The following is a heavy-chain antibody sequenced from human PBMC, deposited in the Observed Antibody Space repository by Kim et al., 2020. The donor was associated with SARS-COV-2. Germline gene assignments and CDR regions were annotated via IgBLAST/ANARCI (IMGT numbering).Heavy chain of an antibody. Sequence: YVDAGRGRFTVSRDNAKGSLYLEMNSLRPEDTALYYCARAIGSGSYCFAVWGQGTMVTVSS. V-gene: IGHV3-9*01. CDR3: ARAIGSGSYCFAV. J-gene: IGHJ3*01. D-gene: IGHD3-10*01.